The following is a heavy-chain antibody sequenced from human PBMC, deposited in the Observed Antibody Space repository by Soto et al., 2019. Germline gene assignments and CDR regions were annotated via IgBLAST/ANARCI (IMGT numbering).Heavy chain of an antibody. V-gene: IGHV1-2*04. CDR2: INPNSGGT. CDR3: ARGLGYCSGGSCYRWSWFDP. J-gene: IGHJ5*02. D-gene: IGHD2-15*01. CDR1: GYTFTGYY. Sequence: ASVRVSCKASGYTFTGYYMHWVRQAPGQGLEGMGWINPNSGGTNYAQKFQGWVTMTRDTSISTAYMELSRLRSDDTAVYYCARGLGYCSGGSCYRWSWFDPWGQGTLVTSPQ.